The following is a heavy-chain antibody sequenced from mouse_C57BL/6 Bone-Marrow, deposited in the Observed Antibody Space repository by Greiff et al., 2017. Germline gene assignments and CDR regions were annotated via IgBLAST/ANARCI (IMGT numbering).Heavy chain of an antibody. CDR2: IDPGDGDT. CDR3: ALNGDMHY. V-gene: IGHV14-2*01. D-gene: IGHD4-1*01. Sequence: VQLQQSGAELVQPGASVKLSCTASGFNFKDYYMHWVQQRPEKGLEWIGRIDPGDGDTKYAPKFQGQATITADTSSNTAYLQISSLTSEDTAVYYCALNGDMHYWGQGTTRTVSS. CDR1: GFNFKDYY. J-gene: IGHJ2*01.